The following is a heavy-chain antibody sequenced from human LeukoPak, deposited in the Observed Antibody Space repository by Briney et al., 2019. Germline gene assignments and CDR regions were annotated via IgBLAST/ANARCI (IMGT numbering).Heavy chain of an antibody. D-gene: IGHD1-7*01. CDR3: ARGGTAHNWNYVYMDV. V-gene: IGHV1-3*03. CDR1: GYTFTSCA. CDR2: INAGNGNT. Sequence: ASVKVSCKASGYTFTSCAMHWVRQAPGQRLEWMGWINAGNGNTKYSQEFQGRVTITRDTSASTAYMELSSLRSEDMAVYYCARGGTAHNWNYVYMDVWGKGTTVTVSS. J-gene: IGHJ6*03.